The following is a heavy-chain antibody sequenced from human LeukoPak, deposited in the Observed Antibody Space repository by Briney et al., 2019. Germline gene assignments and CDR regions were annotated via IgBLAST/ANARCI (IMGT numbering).Heavy chain of an antibody. J-gene: IGHJ4*02. CDR2: IIPIFGTA. CDR1: GGTFSSYA. Sequence: SVKVSCKASGGTFSSYAISWVRQAPGQGLEWMGGIIPIFGTANYAQKFQGRGTITTDESTSTAYMELSSLRSEDTAVSYCATGPTGGFDYWGQGTLVTVSS. V-gene: IGHV1-69*05. D-gene: IGHD4-17*01. CDR3: ATGPTGGFDY.